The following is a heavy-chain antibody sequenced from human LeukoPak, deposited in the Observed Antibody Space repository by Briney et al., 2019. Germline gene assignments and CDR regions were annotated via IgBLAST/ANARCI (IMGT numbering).Heavy chain of an antibody. CDR2: INHSGST. CDR3: AREGAIAAAGTSWFDP. Sequence: PSETLSLTCAVYGGSFSGYYWSWIRQPPGKGLEWIGEINHSGSTNYNPSLKSRVTISVDTSKNQFSLKLSSVTAADTAVYYCAREGAIAAAGTSWFDPWGQGTLVTVSS. V-gene: IGHV4-34*01. D-gene: IGHD6-13*01. J-gene: IGHJ5*02. CDR1: GGSFSGYY.